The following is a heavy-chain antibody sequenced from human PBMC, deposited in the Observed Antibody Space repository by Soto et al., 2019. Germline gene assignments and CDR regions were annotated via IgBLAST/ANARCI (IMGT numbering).Heavy chain of an antibody. J-gene: IGHJ6*03. CDR2: IRQDGSEK. CDR3: VRGCGRASCPYYLDV. D-gene: IGHD2-2*01. Sequence: EVELVESGGGLVQPGGSLRLSCAASGFTFSTYWMTWVRQAPGKGMEWVATIRQDGSEKQYVDSVEGRFTISRDNAENSLYLQMESLSVDDTAVYYCVRGCGRASCPYYLDVWGKGTTVAVSS. CDR1: GFTFSTYW. V-gene: IGHV3-7*01.